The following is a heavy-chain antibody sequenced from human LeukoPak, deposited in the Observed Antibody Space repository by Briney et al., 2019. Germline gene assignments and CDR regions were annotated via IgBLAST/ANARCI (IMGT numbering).Heavy chain of an antibody. J-gene: IGHJ4*02. Sequence: GGSLRLPCAGSGFTFSDYAMSWVRQAPGKGLEWVSAISGSGRHIYYADSVKGRFTISRDNSKKTVYLQMNSLRAEDTAVYYCADPTVADFWGQGTLFTVSS. CDR2: ISGSGRHI. CDR3: ADPTVADF. D-gene: IGHD4-11*01. CDR1: GFTFSDYA. V-gene: IGHV3-23*01.